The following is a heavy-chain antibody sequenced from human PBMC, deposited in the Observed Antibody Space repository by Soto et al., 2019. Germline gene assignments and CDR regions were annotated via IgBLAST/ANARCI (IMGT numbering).Heavy chain of an antibody. CDR3: AKDRPRRTSGYFFDY. D-gene: IGHD1-1*01. Sequence: ASVKVSCKASGYTFTGYAMHWVRQAPGQRLEWMGWINAGNGNTKYSQKFQGRVTITRDTSASTAYMELSSLRSEDTALYYCAKDRPRRTSGYFFDYWGQGTPVTVSS. V-gene: IGHV1-3*01. J-gene: IGHJ4*02. CDR2: INAGNGNT. CDR1: GYTFTGYA.